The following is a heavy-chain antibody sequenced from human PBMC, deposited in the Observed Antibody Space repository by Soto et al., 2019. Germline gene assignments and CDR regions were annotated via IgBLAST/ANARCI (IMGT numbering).Heavy chain of an antibody. J-gene: IGHJ6*02. Sequence: QVQLQESGPGLVKPSQTLSLTCTVSGGSISSGGYYWSWIRQHPGKGLEWIGYIYYSGSTYYNPSLRSRXLLXVXPSKNQFSLKLRSVTAAATAVYYCASLRFGTYGMDVWGQGTTVTVSS. D-gene: IGHD3-10*01. CDR2: IYYSGST. CDR1: GGSISSGGYY. CDR3: ASLRFGTYGMDV. V-gene: IGHV4-31*03.